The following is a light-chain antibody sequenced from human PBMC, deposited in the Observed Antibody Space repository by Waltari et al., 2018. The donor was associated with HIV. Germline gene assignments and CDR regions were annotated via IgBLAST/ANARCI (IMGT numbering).Light chain of an antibody. Sequence: DIVMSQSPLSLAVTPGEPASISCKSTQRLLQTNTYNYLDWYMRKPEQSPKLLIYLGSAQGSGDPDRCSGSGAGTDFTLEITRVEAEDVGVYYCMQALQTPYTFGQGTNLDI. V-gene: IGKV2-28*01. CDR3: MQALQTPYT. CDR1: QRLLQTNTYNY. J-gene: IGKJ2*01. CDR2: LGS.